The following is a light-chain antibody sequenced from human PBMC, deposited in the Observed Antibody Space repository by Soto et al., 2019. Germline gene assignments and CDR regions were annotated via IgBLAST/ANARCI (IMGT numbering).Light chain of an antibody. CDR2: GAS. V-gene: IGKV3-15*01. CDR1: QSIYSN. CDR3: QQYNSWPPLT. J-gene: IGKJ4*01. Sequence: EIVMTQSPATLSVSPGDRATLSCRASQSIYSNLAWYQQKPGQSPRLLIYGASTRATGIPARFSGSGSGIEFTLTISSLQSEDFAVHYCQQYNSWPPLTFGGGTKVEIK.